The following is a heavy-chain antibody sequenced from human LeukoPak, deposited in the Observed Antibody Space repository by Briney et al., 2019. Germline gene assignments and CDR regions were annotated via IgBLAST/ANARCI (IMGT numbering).Heavy chain of an antibody. CDR2: IHYSGST. Sequence: SEALSLTCTVSGGSISSYYWGWIRQPPGKGLEWIGSIHYSGSTNYNPSLKSRVTIAVDTSNNQFSLKLSSVTAADTAVYYCARRLTGGSNFDYWGQGTLVTVSS. CDR3: ARRLTGGSNFDY. CDR1: GGSISSYY. D-gene: IGHD1-26*01. V-gene: IGHV4-59*08. J-gene: IGHJ4*02.